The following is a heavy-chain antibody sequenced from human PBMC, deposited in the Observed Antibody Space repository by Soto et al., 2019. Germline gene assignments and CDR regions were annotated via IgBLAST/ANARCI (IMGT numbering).Heavy chain of an antibody. J-gene: IGHJ6*02. CDR3: ARLNGYCVSTGCHGYYGMDV. CDR2: IIYSGDI. Sequence: SETLSLTCNVSGASISSYNYWGWFRQPPGKGLDWIGSIIYSGDIMYNPSLQSRLTLFVDTSKNQFSLKLSSVTAADTAVYYCARLNGYCVSTGCHGYYGMDVWGQGTTVTVSS. CDR1: GASISSYNY. D-gene: IGHD2-2*03. V-gene: IGHV4-39*01.